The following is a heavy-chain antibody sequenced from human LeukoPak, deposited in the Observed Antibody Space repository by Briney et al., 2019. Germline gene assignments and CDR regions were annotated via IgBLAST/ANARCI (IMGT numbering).Heavy chain of an antibody. Sequence: GASVKVSCKASGYTFTSYGISWVRQAPGQGLEWMGWISAYKGNTNYAQKLQGRVTMTTDTSTSTAYMELRSLRSDDTAVYYCARVSSTSRWGAFDIWGQGTMVTVSS. CDR2: ISAYKGNT. V-gene: IGHV1-18*01. CDR3: ARVSSTSRWGAFDI. CDR1: GYTFTSYG. D-gene: IGHD2-2*01. J-gene: IGHJ3*02.